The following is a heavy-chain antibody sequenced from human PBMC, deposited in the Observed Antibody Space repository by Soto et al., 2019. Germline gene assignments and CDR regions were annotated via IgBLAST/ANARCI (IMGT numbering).Heavy chain of an antibody. CDR1: GSIFRGYG. CDR3: AKDRSVRGYYYYYGMDV. V-gene: IGHV3-33*06. J-gene: IGHJ6*02. D-gene: IGHD3-10*02. CDR2: IRFDGSNK. Sequence: QVQLVESGGGVVQPGRSLRLSCAASGSIFRGYGMHWVRQAPGKGLEWVAVIRFDGSNKYYADSVKGRFTISRDNSKNTLYLQMNSLRAEDTAVYYCAKDRSVRGYYYYYGMDVWGQGTTVTVSS.